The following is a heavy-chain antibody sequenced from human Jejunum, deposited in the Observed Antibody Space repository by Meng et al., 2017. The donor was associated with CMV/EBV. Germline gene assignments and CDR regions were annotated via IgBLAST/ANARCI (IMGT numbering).Heavy chain of an antibody. V-gene: IGHV3-66*01. CDR1: GFSVSITY. J-gene: IGHJ4*02. D-gene: IGHD1-1*01. CDR2: ITEDGTT. CDR3: ATGHYRTDPG. Sequence: EGQLVDSWGGWGQPAGSLRLSCAASGFSVSITYMNWIRQAPGKGLEWVSVITEDGTTYYIESVKDRFIISRDNSKNTLYLQMNNLRAEDTAVYYCATGHYRTDPGWGQGTLVTVSS.